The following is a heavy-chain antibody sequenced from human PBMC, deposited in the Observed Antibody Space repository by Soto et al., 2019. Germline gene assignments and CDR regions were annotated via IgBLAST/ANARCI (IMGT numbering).Heavy chain of an antibody. CDR3: ARSREGYTHSIGRYYYYGMDV. V-gene: IGHV1-69*01. CDR1: GGTFSSYA. Sequence: QVQLVQSGAEVKKPGSSVKVSCKASGGTFSSYAISWVRQAPGQGLEWMGGIIPICGTANYAQKFQGRVKITADEDTSTAYMELSSLRSEDTAVSYCARSREGYTHSIGRYYYYGMDVWGQGTTVTVSS. CDR2: IIPICGTA. J-gene: IGHJ6*02. D-gene: IGHD5-12*01.